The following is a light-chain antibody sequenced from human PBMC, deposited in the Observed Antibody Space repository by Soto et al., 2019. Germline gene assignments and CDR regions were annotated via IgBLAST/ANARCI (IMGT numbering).Light chain of an antibody. CDR3: FSFRTTSTHV. CDR2: EVN. Sequence: QSALTQPASLSGSSGQSVTIPCTGTSSDIGAYDYVSWFQQHPGKAPKHMISEVNNRPSGVSNRFPGSKSGNTAYLTISGLQDEDEAECFCFSFRTTSTHVFGTGTKVTVL. V-gene: IGLV2-14*01. CDR1: SSDIGAYDY. J-gene: IGLJ1*01.